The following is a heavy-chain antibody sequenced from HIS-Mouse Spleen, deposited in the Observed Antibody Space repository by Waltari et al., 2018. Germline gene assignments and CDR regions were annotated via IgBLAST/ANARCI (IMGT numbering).Heavy chain of an antibody. CDR3: AKDRSSSWYYFDY. CDR1: GFTFDDYA. CDR2: ISWNSGSI. D-gene: IGHD6-13*01. V-gene: IGHV3-9*01. J-gene: IGHJ4*02. Sequence: EVQLVESGGGLVQPGRSLRLSCAASGFTFDDYAMHWVRQAPGKGLECVSGISWNSGSIGYADSVKGRFTISRDNAKNSLYLQMNSLRAEDTALYYCAKDRSSSWYYFDYWGQGTLVTVSS.